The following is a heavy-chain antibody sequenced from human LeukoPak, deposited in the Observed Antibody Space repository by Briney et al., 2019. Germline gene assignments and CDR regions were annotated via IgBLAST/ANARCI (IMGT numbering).Heavy chain of an antibody. CDR1: GFTFSSYS. V-gene: IGHV3-21*01. CDR2: ISSSSSYI. Sequence: PGGSLRLSCAASGFTFSSYSMNWVRQAPGKGLEWVSSISSSSSYIYYADSVKGRFTISRDNAKNSLYLQMNSLRAEDTAVYYCARDQANYDFWSGYSLYYYYYYMDVWGKGTTVTVSS. J-gene: IGHJ6*03. CDR3: ARDQANYDFWSGYSLYYYYYYMDV. D-gene: IGHD3-3*01.